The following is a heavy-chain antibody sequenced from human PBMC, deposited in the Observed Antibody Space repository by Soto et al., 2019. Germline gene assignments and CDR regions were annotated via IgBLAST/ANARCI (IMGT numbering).Heavy chain of an antibody. CDR2: ISAYNGNT. J-gene: IGHJ4*02. D-gene: IGHD3-22*01. CDR3: ARGYYDSSGYYYVRGPFDY. V-gene: IGHV1-18*04. Sequence: ASVKVSCKASGYTFTSYGISWVRQAPGQGLEWMGWISAYNGNTNYAQKLQGRVTMTTDTSTSTAYMELRSLRSDDTAVYYCARGYYDSSGYYYVRGPFDYWGQGTLVTVSS. CDR1: GYTFTSYG.